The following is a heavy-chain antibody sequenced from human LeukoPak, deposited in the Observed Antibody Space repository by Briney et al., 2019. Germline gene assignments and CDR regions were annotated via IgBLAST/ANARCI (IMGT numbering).Heavy chain of an antibody. J-gene: IGHJ3*02. Sequence: ASVTVSCKASGYTFTSNVIIWVRQAPGQGLEWMGWISGYNGNTNYAQKLQGRVTMTTDTSTSTAYMELRSLRSDDTAVYYCARTSHRGADAFDIWGQGTLVTVSS. CDR1: GYTFTSNV. D-gene: IGHD3-10*01. V-gene: IGHV1-18*01. CDR2: ISGYNGNT. CDR3: ARTSHRGADAFDI.